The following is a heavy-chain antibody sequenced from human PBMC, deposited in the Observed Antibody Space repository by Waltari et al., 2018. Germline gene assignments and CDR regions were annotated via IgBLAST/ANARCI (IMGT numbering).Heavy chain of an antibody. J-gene: IGHJ4*02. CDR3: ARAYTSSSVLLWLSAADC. CDR2: ISYDGSKA. D-gene: IGHD6-13*01. V-gene: IGHV3-30-3*01. CDR1: GFNFSNYA. Sequence: QVQLVESGGGVVQPGRSLRLSCATSGFNFSNYAMHWVRQAPGKGLEWVAVISYDGSKAYYADSVKGRFTISRDKSKNTLFLQMNSLISVDTAIYYCARAYTSSSVLLWLSAADCWGQGTLVTVSS.